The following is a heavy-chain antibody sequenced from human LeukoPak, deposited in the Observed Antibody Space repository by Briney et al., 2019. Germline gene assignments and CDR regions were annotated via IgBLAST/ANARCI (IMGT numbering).Heavy chain of an antibody. CDR2: INAGGGSI. V-gene: IGHV3-48*01. CDR3: ARTSTECLDC. Sequence: QPGGSLRLSCTASGFTFSSYTMNWIRQAPGKGLEYISYINAGGGSIYYTGSVRGRFTISRDNDKNSLFLQMNNVRVEDTAVYYCARTSTECLDCWGQGTLVTVSS. CDR1: GFTFSSYT. D-gene: IGHD3-3*01. J-gene: IGHJ4*02.